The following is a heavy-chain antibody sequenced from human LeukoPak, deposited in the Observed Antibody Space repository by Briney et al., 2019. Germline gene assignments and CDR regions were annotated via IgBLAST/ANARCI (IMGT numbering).Heavy chain of an antibody. CDR3: AKVTGVSGWNSDS. J-gene: IGHJ4*02. D-gene: IGHD6-19*01. Sequence: GGSLRLSCAASGFTFNAFGMNWVRQAPGKGLEWVSAISGSGASTYYADSVKGRFTISRDNSKNTLFLQMNSLRAEDAAVYYCAKVTGVSGWNSDSWGQGTRVTVSS. CDR2: ISGSGAST. CDR1: GFTFNAFG. V-gene: IGHV3-23*01.